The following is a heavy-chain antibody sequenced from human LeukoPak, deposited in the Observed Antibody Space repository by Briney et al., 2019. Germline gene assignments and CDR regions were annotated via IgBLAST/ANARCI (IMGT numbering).Heavy chain of an antibody. Sequence: SETLSLTCTVSGGSISSSSYYWGWIRQPPGKGLEWIGSIYYSGSTYYNPSLKSRVTISVDTSKNQFSLKLSSVTAADTAVYYCARASPSFTFGGVIVNPWGQGTLVTVSS. CDR3: ARASPSFTFGGVIVNP. V-gene: IGHV4-39*07. CDR1: GGSISSSSYY. D-gene: IGHD3-16*02. CDR2: IYYSGST. J-gene: IGHJ5*02.